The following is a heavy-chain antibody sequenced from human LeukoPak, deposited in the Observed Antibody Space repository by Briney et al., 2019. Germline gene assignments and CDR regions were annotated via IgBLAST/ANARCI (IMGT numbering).Heavy chain of an antibody. J-gene: IGHJ5*02. D-gene: IGHD3-10*01. Sequence: GGSLRLSCAASGFTFSSYAMSWVRQAPGKGLEWVSDINGSGGTTYYADSVKGRFTISRDNSKNTLYLQMNSLRAEDTAVYYCALNAYYSGMTTWGQGTLVTVSS. CDR2: INGSGGTT. V-gene: IGHV3-23*01. CDR3: ALNAYYSGMTT. CDR1: GFTFSSYA.